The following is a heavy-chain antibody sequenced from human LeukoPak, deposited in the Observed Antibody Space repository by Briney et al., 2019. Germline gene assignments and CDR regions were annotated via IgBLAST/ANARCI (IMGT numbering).Heavy chain of an antibody. CDR1: GFTFSSYG. CDR3: ARDARGYSYPNCFDY. J-gene: IGHJ4*02. D-gene: IGHD5-18*01. CDR2: ISYDGSNK. V-gene: IGHV3-30*03. Sequence: GGSLRLSCAASGFTFSSYGMHWVRQAPGKGLEWVAVISYDGSNKYYADSVKGRFTISRDNAKNSLYLQMNSLRAEDTAVYYCARDARGYSYPNCFDYWGQGTLVTVSS.